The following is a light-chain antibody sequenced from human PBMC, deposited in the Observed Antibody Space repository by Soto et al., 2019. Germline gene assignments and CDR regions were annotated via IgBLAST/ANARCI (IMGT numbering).Light chain of an antibody. CDR3: QQYNSYSPGYT. CDR2: DAS. CDR1: QSISSW. J-gene: IGKJ2*01. Sequence: DIQMTQSPSTLSASVGDRVTITCRASQSISSWLAWYQQKPGKAPKLLIYDASSLESGDPSRFSVSGSGTQFTLTISSLQPDDFATYYCQQYNSYSPGYTFGQGTKLEIK. V-gene: IGKV1-5*01.